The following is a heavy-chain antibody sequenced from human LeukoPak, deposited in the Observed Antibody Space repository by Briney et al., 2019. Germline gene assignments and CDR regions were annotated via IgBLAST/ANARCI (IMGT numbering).Heavy chain of an antibody. D-gene: IGHD2-21*02. J-gene: IGHJ4*02. Sequence: PGGSLRLSCAASGFIFSHFSMNWVRQAPGKGLEWVSSISSSSSYIYYADSVKGRFTISRDNAKNSLYLQMNSLRAEDTAVYYCARVVVVVTATLGTIDYWGQGTLVTVSS. V-gene: IGHV3-21*01. CDR1: GFIFSHFS. CDR2: ISSSSSYI. CDR3: ARVVVVVTATLGTIDY.